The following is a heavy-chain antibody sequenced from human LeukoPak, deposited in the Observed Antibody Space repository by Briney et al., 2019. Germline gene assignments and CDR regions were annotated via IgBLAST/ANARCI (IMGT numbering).Heavy chain of an antibody. V-gene: IGHV4-59*01. CDR3: ARFKSSVDYYGSGTLFSYYFDY. CDR2: IYYSGST. J-gene: IGHJ4*02. Sequence: SETLSLTCTVSGGSISGYYWSWIRQPPGKGLEWIGYIYYSGSTNYNPSLKSRVTISVDTSKNQFSLKLSSVTAADTAVYYCARFKSSVDYYGSGTLFSYYFDYWGQGTLVTVSS. CDR1: GGSISGYY. D-gene: IGHD3-10*01.